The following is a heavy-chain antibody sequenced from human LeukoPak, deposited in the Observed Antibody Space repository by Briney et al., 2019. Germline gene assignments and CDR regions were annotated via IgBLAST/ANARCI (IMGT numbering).Heavy chain of an antibody. CDR1: GFTFSSYG. CDR2: ISYDGSNK. Sequence: PGGSLRLSCAASGFTFSSYGMHWVRQAPGKGLEWVAVISYDGSNKYYADSVKGRFTISRDNSKNTLYLQMNSLRAEDTAVYYCSSSSTNYYYYYGMDVWGQGTAVTVSS. CDR3: SSSSTNYYYYYGMDV. V-gene: IGHV3-30*03. D-gene: IGHD6-6*01. J-gene: IGHJ6*02.